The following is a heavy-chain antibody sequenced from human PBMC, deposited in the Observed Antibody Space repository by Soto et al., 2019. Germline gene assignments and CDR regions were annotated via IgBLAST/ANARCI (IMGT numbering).Heavy chain of an antibody. CDR1: AFTLSSYW. J-gene: IGHJ3*02. CDR3: ARDYEFGFDI. CDR2: IKPDGSEK. Sequence: EVQLVESGGGLVQPGGSLRLSCEASAFTLSSYWMSWVRQAPGKGLEWVANIKPDGSEKYYVDSVKGRFTISRDNTKNSLDLQMSTLSPEDTAIYYCARDYEFGFDIWGQWTLVTVSS. D-gene: IGHD3-22*01. V-gene: IGHV3-7*01.